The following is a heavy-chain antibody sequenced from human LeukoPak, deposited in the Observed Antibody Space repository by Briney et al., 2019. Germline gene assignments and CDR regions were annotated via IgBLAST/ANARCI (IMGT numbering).Heavy chain of an antibody. J-gene: IGHJ3*02. V-gene: IGHV3-23*01. Sequence: PGASLRLSCAASGVTFSSYAMSWVRQAPGEGLEWVSAISGSGGSTYYADSVKGRFTISRDNSKNTLYLQMNSLRAEDTAVYYCAKGVVVVTAATNPTDAFDIWGQGTMVTVSS. CDR2: ISGSGGST. D-gene: IGHD2-2*01. CDR1: GVTFSSYA. CDR3: AKGVVVVTAATNPTDAFDI.